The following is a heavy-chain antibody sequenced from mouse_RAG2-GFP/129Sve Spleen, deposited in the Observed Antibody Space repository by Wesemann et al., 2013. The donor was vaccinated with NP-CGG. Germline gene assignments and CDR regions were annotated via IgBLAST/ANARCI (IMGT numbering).Heavy chain of an antibody. V-gene: IGHV4-1*02. Sequence: VRQAPGKGLEWIGEINPDSSTINYTPSLKDKFIISRDNAKNTLYLQMSKVRSEDTALYYCARDWYGNYLGFDYWGQGTTLTVSS. J-gene: IGHJ2*01. CDR2: INPDSSTI. CDR3: ARDWYGNYLGFDY. D-gene: IGHD2-10*02.